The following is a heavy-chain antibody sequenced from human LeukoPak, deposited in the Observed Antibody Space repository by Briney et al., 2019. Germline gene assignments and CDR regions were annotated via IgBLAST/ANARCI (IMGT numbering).Heavy chain of an antibody. CDR2: IYYSGST. V-gene: IGHV4-39*02. D-gene: IGHD4-17*01. Sequence: SETLSLTCTVSGGSISSSSYHWGWIRQPPGKGLEWIGSIYYSGSTYYNPSLKSRVTISVDTSKNQFSLKLSSVTAADTAVYYCAKDYGEGAFDIWGQGTMVTVSS. CDR3: AKDYGEGAFDI. CDR1: GGSISSSSYH. J-gene: IGHJ3*02.